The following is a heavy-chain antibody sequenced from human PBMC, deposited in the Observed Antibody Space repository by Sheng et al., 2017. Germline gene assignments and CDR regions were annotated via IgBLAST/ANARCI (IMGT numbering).Heavy chain of an antibody. CDR1: GFTVSSNY. CDR2: IYSGGST. D-gene: IGHD3-22*01. CDR3: ARDWGTMSHAFDI. V-gene: IGHV3-66*01. J-gene: IGHJ3*02. Sequence: EVQLVESGGGLVQPGGSLRLSCAASGFTVSSNYMSWVRQAPGKGLEWVSVIYSGGSTYYADSVKGRFTISRDNSKNTLYLQMNSLRAEDTAVYYCARDWGTMSHAFDIWGQGTMVTVSS.